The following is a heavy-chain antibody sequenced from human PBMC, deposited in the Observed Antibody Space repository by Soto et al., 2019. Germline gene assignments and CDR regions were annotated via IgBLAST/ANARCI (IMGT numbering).Heavy chain of an antibody. CDR3: ARGGYGWGDHYWFAP. J-gene: IGHJ5*02. CDR1: GGSISSGGYS. Sequence: TLSLTCTVSGGSISSGGYSWSWIRQPPGKGLEWIGYIYHSGSTYYNPSLKSRVTISVDRSKNQFSLKLSSVTAADTAVDYCARGGYGWGDHYWFAPWAQGTPVTVPS. CDR2: IYHSGST. V-gene: IGHV4-30-2*01. D-gene: IGHD3-10*01.